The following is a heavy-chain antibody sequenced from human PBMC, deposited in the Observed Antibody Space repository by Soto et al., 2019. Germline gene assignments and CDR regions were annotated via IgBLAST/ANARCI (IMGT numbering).Heavy chain of an antibody. D-gene: IGHD2-2*01. CDR3: AKDYDVVVVATGQSRDDYYYNGMDV. V-gene: IGHV3-30*18. CDR2: ISYDGSNS. Sequence: PXGCLRLSCAACGFRFSSYGMHGVGQAPRKGLEWVAVISYDGSNSYYADSVKGRFTISRDNSKSTLYLQMNSLRAGDTAMYFCAKDYDVVVVATGQSRDDYYYNGMDVWGQGTTVTVYS. CDR1: GFRFSSYG. J-gene: IGHJ6*02.